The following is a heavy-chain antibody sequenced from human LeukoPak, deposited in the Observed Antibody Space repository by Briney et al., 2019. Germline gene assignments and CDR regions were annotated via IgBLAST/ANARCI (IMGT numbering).Heavy chain of an antibody. Sequence: GGSLRLSCAASGFTVSSKYMSWVRQAPGKGLEWVSVIYSGGSTYYADSVRGRFTISRDNAKNSLYLQMNSLRDEDTAVYYCARSVVPAASSYYYYGMDVWGQGTTVTVSS. CDR2: IYSGGST. CDR3: ARSVVPAASSYYYYGMDV. J-gene: IGHJ6*02. CDR1: GFTVSSKY. V-gene: IGHV3-66*02. D-gene: IGHD2-2*01.